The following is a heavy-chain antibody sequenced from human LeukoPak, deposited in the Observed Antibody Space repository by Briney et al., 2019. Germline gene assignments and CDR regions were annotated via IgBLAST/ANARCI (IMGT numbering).Heavy chain of an antibody. CDR2: ISSSGSTI. Sequence: PGGSLRLSRAASGFTFSDYYMSWIRQAPGKGLEWVSYISSSGSTIYYADSVKGRFTISRDNAKNSLYLQMNSLRAEDTAVYYCARAVSKWLSIPSDDYWGQGTLVTVSS. D-gene: IGHD6-19*01. CDR3: ARAVSKWLSIPSDDY. J-gene: IGHJ4*02. CDR1: GFTFSDYY. V-gene: IGHV3-11*01.